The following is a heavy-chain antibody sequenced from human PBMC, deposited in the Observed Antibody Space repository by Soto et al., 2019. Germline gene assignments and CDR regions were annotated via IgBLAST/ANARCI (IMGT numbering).Heavy chain of an antibody. CDR1: GYTLTNYA. CDR2: IDPGSGNP. CDR3: TRDLNGGNPFDY. D-gene: IGHD2-8*01. V-gene: IGHV1-3*01. J-gene: IGHJ4*02. Sequence: ASVKVSCKASGYTLTNYAIHWVRQAAGQRLEWLAWIDPGSGNPTYSRKFQGRITLSRDNSASTFYMDLSSLTSEDTAVYFCTRDLNGGNPFDYWGQGTLVTVSS.